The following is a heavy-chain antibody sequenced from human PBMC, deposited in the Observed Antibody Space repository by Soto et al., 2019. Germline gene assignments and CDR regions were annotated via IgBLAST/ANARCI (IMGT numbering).Heavy chain of an antibody. D-gene: IGHD3-22*01. Sequence: KPSETLSLTCAVSGYSISSGYYWGWRRQPPGEGLEWIGSIYNGGSTYYNPSLNSRVTFSIDMTNNTVSLILNSVTAADTAVYYCARVGPWVPYYYDSSPYTFENCFDSWGQGTMVTVSS. CDR3: ARVGPWVPYYYDSSPYTFENCFDS. CDR1: GYSISSGYY. J-gene: IGHJ5*01. CDR2: IYNGGST. V-gene: IGHV4-38-2*01.